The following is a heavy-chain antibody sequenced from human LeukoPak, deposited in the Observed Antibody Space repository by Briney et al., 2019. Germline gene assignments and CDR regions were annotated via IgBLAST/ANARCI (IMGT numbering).Heavy chain of an antibody. CDR2: INPNSGGT. Sequence: ASVRVSCKASGYTFTGNYIHWVRQAPGQGLEWMGWINPNSGGTNYAQKFQGRVTMTRDTSISTAYMELSRLRSDDTAVYYCARDDRYYYDSSGYRDYWGQGALVTVSS. V-gene: IGHV1-2*02. D-gene: IGHD3-22*01. CDR3: ARDDRYYYDSSGYRDY. J-gene: IGHJ4*02. CDR1: GYTFTGNY.